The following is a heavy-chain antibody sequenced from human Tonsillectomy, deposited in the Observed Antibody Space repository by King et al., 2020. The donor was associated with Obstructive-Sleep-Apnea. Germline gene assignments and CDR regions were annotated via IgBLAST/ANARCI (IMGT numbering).Heavy chain of an antibody. D-gene: IGHD6-19*01. J-gene: IGHJ4*02. Sequence: VQLVESGAEVKKPGASVKVSCKASGYTFTSYDINWVRQSTGQGLEWMGGMNPNSGNKGYAQKFQGRVTMTGNTSISKAYMELSSLTSEDTAVYYCARGTKWLDIDYWGQGHLVTVSS. CDR1: GYTFTSYD. CDR3: ARGTKWLDIDY. CDR2: MNPNSGNK. V-gene: IGHV1-8*01.